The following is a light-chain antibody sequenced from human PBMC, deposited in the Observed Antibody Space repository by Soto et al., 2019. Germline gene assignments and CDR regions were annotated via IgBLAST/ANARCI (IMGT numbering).Light chain of an antibody. J-gene: IGLJ1*01. CDR1: SSNIGSNT. CDR2: SNN. Sequence: QSVLTQPPSASGTPGQRVTISCSGSSSNIGSNTVNWYQQLPGTAPKLLIYSNNHRPSGVPERFSASKAGASASLAISGLQSEDEGDYYCAAWDASLGGFYVFGSGAKLTVL. CDR3: AAWDASLGGFYV. V-gene: IGLV1-44*01.